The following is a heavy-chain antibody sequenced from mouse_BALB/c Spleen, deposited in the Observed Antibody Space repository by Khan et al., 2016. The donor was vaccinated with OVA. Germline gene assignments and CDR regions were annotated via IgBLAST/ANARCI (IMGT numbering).Heavy chain of an antibody. J-gene: IGHJ2*01. Sequence: QVQLKQSGAELVRPGASVKLSCKTSGYIFTSYWIHWVKQRSGQGLEWIARLYPGTGSTYYNEKFKGKATLPADHSSSTSLMLHSSLNSDASVFFCCARDYDSSYYIDYWGQGTTLTVSS. CDR2: LYPGTGST. CDR3: ARDYDSSYYIDY. D-gene: IGHD1-1*01. CDR1: GYIFTSYW. V-gene: IGHV1S132*01.